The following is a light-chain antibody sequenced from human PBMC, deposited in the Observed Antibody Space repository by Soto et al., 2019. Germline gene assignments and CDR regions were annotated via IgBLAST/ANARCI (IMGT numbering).Light chain of an antibody. CDR2: DAS. J-gene: IGKJ1*01. V-gene: IGKV1-5*01. Sequence: DTHMGHYPSSPDVTGGVRVTITCRTIQNINAWLAWYQQRPGQAPKLLIYDASTVQSGVPSRFSGSGSGTDFTLTISRLEPEDFAVYYCQQYGSSTRTFGQGTKVDIK. CDR1: QNINAW. CDR3: QQYGSSTRT.